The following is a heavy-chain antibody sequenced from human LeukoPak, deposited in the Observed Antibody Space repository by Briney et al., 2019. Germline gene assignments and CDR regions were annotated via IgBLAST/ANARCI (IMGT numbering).Heavy chain of an antibody. J-gene: IGHJ4*02. CDR1: GFTFSSYA. CDR3: AKDLRMITFGGVIVH. Sequence: GGSLRLSCAASGFTFSSYAMSWVRQAPGKGLEWVSAISGSGGSTYYADSVKGRFTISRDNSKSTLYLQMNSLRAEDTAVYYCAKDLRMITFGGVIVHWGQGTLVTVPS. D-gene: IGHD3-16*02. CDR2: ISGSGGST. V-gene: IGHV3-23*01.